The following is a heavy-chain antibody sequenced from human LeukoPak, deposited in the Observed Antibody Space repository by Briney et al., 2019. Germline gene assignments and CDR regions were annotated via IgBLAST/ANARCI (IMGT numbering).Heavy chain of an antibody. CDR1: GFTFSSYS. J-gene: IGHJ4*02. Sequence: GGSLRLSCAASGFTFSSYSMNWVRQAPGKGLEWVSSISSSSSYIYYADSVKGRFTISRDNAKNSLYLQMNSLRAEDTAVYYCAREHHDYVWGSYRAAGFDYWGQGTLVTVSS. CDR3: AREHHDYVWGSYRAAGFDY. V-gene: IGHV3-21*01. D-gene: IGHD3-16*02. CDR2: ISSSSSYI.